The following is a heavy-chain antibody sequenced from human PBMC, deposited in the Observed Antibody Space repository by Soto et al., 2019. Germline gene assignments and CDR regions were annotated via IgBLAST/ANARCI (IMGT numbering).Heavy chain of an antibody. CDR1: GGTXGSYA. CDR2: IIPIPGTA. CDR3: ARSQGSSTSLEIYYYYYYGMDV. Sequence: XXGGTXGSYAISWVRQAPGQGLEWMGGIIPIPGTANYAQKSQGRVTIAADESTSTAYMELSSLRSEDTAVYYCARSQGSSTSLEIYYYYYYGMDVWGQGTTVTVSS. D-gene: IGHD2-2*01. V-gene: IGHV1-69*01. J-gene: IGHJ6*02.